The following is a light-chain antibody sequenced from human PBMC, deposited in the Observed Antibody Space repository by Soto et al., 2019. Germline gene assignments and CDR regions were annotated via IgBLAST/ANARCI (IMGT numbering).Light chain of an antibody. V-gene: IGLV1-51*01. CDR3: ASWDDNLNGPV. CDR1: SSNIGNNY. CDR2: DNN. J-gene: IGLJ2*01. Sequence: QSVLTQPPSVSAAPGQKVTISCSGSSSNIGNNYVSWYQQLPGTAPKLLTYDNNKRPSGIPDRFSDSRSGTSATLDITGLQTGDEADYYCASWDDNLNGPVFGRGTKLTVL.